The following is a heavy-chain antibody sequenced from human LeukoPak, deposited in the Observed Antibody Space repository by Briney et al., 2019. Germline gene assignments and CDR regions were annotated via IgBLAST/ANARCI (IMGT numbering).Heavy chain of an antibody. D-gene: IGHD3-10*01. CDR3: ARLSAYYYGSYFYYYMDV. J-gene: IGHJ6*03. CDR2: ISSSSSYI. Sequence: GGSLRLSCAASGFTFSSYSMNWVRQAPGKGLEWASSISSSSSYIYYADSVKGRFTISRDNAKNSVYLQMNSLRAEDTALYYCARLSAYYYGSYFYYYMDVWGKGTTVTVSS. CDR1: GFTFSSYS. V-gene: IGHV3-21*06.